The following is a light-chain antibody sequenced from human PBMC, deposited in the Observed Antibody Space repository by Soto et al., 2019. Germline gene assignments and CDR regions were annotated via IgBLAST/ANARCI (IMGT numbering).Light chain of an antibody. CDR1: QSISSNF. V-gene: IGKV3-20*01. Sequence: EIVLTQSPGTLCLSPGEGATLSCRASQSISSNFLAWYQHKSGQAPRLLIYAAHIRATGIPDRFSGSGSGTDFTITIGSLEPEDFAVYYGQQYGTSPMYSFGQGTKLKSK. CDR2: AAH. J-gene: IGKJ2*03. CDR3: QQYGTSPMYS.